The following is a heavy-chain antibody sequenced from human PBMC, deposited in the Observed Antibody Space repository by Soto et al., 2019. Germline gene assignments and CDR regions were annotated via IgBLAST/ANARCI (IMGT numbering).Heavy chain of an antibody. CDR2: IRKRANSYTT. J-gene: IGHJ4*02. D-gene: IGHD5-12*01. CDR1: GFTFSDHY. Sequence: EVQLVESGGTLVQPGGSLRLSCAASGFTFSDHYMDWVRQPPGKGLEWVGRIRKRANSYTTEYAASVKGRFTISRDDSKTSLHLQMNSLKTEDTAVYYCARVVIVATSYYFDYWGQGTLVTVSS. V-gene: IGHV3-72*01. CDR3: ARVVIVATSYYFDY.